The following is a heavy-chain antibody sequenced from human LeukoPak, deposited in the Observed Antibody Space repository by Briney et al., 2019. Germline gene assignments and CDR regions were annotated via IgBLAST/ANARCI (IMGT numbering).Heavy chain of an antibody. CDR3: ATELGVAGTFDF. J-gene: IGHJ4*02. D-gene: IGHD6-19*01. Sequence: GASVKVSCKASTDSFSMTAFSWVRQAPGQGLEWMGGIIPRFASPSFPQKFQDRITISADESTNTVYVELSNLTSADTAMYFCATELGVAGTFDFWGQGTLVTASS. V-gene: IGHV1-69*13. CDR1: TDSFSMTA. CDR2: IIPRFASP.